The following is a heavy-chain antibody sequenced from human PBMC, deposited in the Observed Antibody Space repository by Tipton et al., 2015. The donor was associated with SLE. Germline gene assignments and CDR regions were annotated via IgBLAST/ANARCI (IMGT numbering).Heavy chain of an antibody. V-gene: IGHV4-34*01. CDR1: GGSFSGYY. CDR3: ASLRTEYYYGSRADY. Sequence: LRLSCAVYGGSFSGYYWSWIRQPPGKGLEWIGEINHSGSTNYNPSLKSRVTISVDTSKNQLSLKLSSVTAADTAVYYCASLRTEYYYGSRADYWGQGTLVTVSS. D-gene: IGHD3-10*01. J-gene: IGHJ4*02. CDR2: INHSGST.